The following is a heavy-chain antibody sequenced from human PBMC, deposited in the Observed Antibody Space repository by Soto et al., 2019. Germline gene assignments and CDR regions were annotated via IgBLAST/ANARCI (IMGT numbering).Heavy chain of an antibody. V-gene: IGHV3-23*01. J-gene: IGHJ2*01. CDR2: ISESGHHT. D-gene: IGHD3-16*02. CDR1: GFPSSTYA. Sequence: GGSLRLSCAASGFPSSTYALNWVRQAPGKGPEWVSTISESGHHTHYADSVKGRFTISRDKSKNTLSLQMNSLRVDDTAIYYCTKSDGCGGGACYTGTYYYFDVWGRGTLVTVSS. CDR3: TKSDGCGGGACYTGTYYYFDV.